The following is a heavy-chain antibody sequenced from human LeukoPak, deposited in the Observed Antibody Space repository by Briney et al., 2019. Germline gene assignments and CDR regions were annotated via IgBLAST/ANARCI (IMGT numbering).Heavy chain of an antibody. Sequence: ASVKDSCKASGYTFPNSHIHWVRQAPGKGFQWMGLINHGGGNTNYAQNFQGRLTMHLDTPPTTVYMEPSSQRADGTAVYYCARGGAAGDFIGVAPTNNAFDIWGQGTMVTVSS. CDR3: ARGGAAGDFIGVAPTNNAFDI. D-gene: IGHD2-2*01. CDR2: INHGGGNT. CDR1: GYTFPNSH. J-gene: IGHJ3*02. V-gene: IGHV1-46*01.